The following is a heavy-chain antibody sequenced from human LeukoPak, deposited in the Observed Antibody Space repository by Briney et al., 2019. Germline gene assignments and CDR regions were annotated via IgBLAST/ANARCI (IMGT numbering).Heavy chain of an antibody. V-gene: IGHV4-39*01. CDR3: ASLAMIVYRGAFDI. CDR1: GGSISSSSYY. CDR2: IYYSGST. D-gene: IGHD3-22*01. J-gene: IGHJ3*02. Sequence: SETLSLTCTVSGGSISSSSYYWGWIRQPPGKGLEWIGSIYYSGSTYYNPSLKSRVTISVDTSKNQFSLKLSSVTAADTAVYYCASLAMIVYRGAFDIWGQGTMVTVSS.